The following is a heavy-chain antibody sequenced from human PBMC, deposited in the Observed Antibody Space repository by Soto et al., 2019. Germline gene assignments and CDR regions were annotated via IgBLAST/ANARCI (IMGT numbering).Heavy chain of an antibody. J-gene: IGHJ4*02. Sequence: QITLKESGPTLVKPTQTLTLTCTFSGFSLSTSGVGVGWIRQPPGKALEWLALIYWDDDKRCSPSLKSRLTITKDSSKNQVVLTMSDMDPVDTATYYCAQRGWQAFDYWGQGTLVTVSS. CDR2: IYWDDDK. CDR3: AQRGWQAFDY. CDR1: GFSLSTSGVG. V-gene: IGHV2-5*02. D-gene: IGHD2-15*01.